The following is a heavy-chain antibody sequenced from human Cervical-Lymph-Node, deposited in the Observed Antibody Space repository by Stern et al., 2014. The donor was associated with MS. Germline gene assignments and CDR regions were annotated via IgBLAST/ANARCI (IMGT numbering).Heavy chain of an antibody. CDR2: IGAGTSHR. D-gene: IGHD2-21*02. Sequence: QVQLGQSGAEVKNPGASVKVSCKASGYTFPTYGITWVRQGPGQGLEWMGYIGAGTSHRNYAQKFRDRLTLTTDTATTTAYMELGSLRSDDTAVYYCARDPHCQSRDCRALPSLYYFDSWGQGTLVTVSS. J-gene: IGHJ4*02. CDR1: GYTFPTYG. CDR3: ARDPHCQSRDCRALPSLYYFDS. V-gene: IGHV1-18*01.